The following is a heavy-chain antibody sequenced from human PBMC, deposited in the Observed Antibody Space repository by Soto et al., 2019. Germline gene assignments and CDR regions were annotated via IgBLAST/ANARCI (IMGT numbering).Heavy chain of an antibody. Sequence: PSETLSLTCAVYGGSFSGYYWSWIRQPPGKGLEWIGEINHSGSTNYNPSLKSRVTISVDTSKNQFSLKLSSVTAADTAVYYCARNPLGGTIFGVDIYYYYGMDVWGQGTTVTVSS. V-gene: IGHV4-34*01. CDR3: ARNPLGGTIFGVDIYYYYGMDV. J-gene: IGHJ6*02. CDR1: GGSFSGYY. CDR2: INHSGST. D-gene: IGHD3-3*01.